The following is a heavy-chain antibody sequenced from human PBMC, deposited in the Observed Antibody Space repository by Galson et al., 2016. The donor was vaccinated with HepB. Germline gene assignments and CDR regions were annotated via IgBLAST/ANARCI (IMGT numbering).Heavy chain of an antibody. V-gene: IGHV3-30*18. Sequence: SLRLSCAASGFTFRSYGMHWVRQAPGKGLEWVAVISHDGTNKYYTDSVKGRFTISRDSPKNTLYLQMNSLSAEDTAVYYCAKAASNYGYRLGIDVWGQGTTVTVSS. D-gene: IGHD4-11*01. CDR3: AKAASNYGYRLGIDV. CDR1: GFTFRSYG. J-gene: IGHJ6*02. CDR2: ISHDGTNK.